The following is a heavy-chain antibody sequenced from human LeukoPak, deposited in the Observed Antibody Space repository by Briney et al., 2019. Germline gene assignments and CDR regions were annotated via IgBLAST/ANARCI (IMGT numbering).Heavy chain of an antibody. CDR2: IYYSGST. Sequence: PSESLSLTCTVSGGSISSYYWSWARQPPGKGLEWIGYIYYSGSTNYNPSLKSRVTISLDTSKNQFSLNLSSVTAADTAVYYCARLNWVPGSTWPKIDLWARGTVLTVSS. V-gene: IGHV4-59*08. CDR1: GGSISSYY. J-gene: IGHJ4*02. D-gene: IGHD6-13*01. CDR3: ARLNWVPGSTWPKIDL.